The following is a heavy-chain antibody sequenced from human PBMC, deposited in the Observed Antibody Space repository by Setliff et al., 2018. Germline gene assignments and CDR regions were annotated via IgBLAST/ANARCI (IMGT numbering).Heavy chain of an antibody. Sequence: PGGSLRLSCAASGFTFSSYGMNWVRQAPGKGLEWLSYISSSSTTIYYADSVKGRFTVSRDNAKNSLYLQMNSLRADDAAVYYCAGSSAPIKRDYMDVWGKGTTVTV. D-gene: IGHD2-2*02. V-gene: IGHV3-48*01. CDR3: AGSSAPIKRDYMDV. J-gene: IGHJ6*03. CDR1: GFTFSSYG. CDR2: ISSSSTTI.